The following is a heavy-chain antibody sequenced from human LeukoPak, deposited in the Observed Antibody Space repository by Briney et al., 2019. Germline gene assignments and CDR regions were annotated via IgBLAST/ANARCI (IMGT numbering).Heavy chain of an antibody. D-gene: IGHD3-10*01. CDR1: GFTFRSHE. CDR2: ISGRGSTI. V-gene: IGHV3-48*03. CDR3: ARDPLWFGEHFDY. Sequence: GGSLRLSCAASGFTFRSHEMNWVRQAPGKGLEWVSYISGRGSTIYYADSVKGRFTISRDNAKNSLYLQMNSLRAEDTAVYYCARDPLWFGEHFDYWGQGTLVTVSS. J-gene: IGHJ4*02.